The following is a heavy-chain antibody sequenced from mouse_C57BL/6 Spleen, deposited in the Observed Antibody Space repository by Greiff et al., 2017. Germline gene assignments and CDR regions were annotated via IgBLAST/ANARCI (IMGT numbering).Heavy chain of an antibody. Sequence: QVQLQQSGAELVRPGASVKLSCKASGYTFTDYYINWVKQRPGQGLEWIARIYPGSGNTYYNAKFQGKATLTAEKSSSPAYMQLSSLTSEDSAVYCGAREVITTVVAPSAMEYWGQGTAVTVSA. D-gene: IGHD1-1*01. V-gene: IGHV1-76*01. CDR3: AREVITTVVAPSAMEY. J-gene: IGHJ4*01. CDR1: GYTFTDYY. CDR2: IYPGSGNT.